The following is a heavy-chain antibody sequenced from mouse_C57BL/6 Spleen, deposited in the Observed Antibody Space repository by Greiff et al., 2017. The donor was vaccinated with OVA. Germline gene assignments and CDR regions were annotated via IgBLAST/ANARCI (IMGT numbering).Heavy chain of an antibody. Sequence: ESGPGLVKPSQSLSLTCSVTGYSITSGYYWNWIRQFPGNKLEWMGYISYDGSNNYNPSLKNRISITRYTSKNQFCLKLNSVTTEDTATYYCAREGVYYYFDYWGQGTTLTVSS. CDR3: AREGVYYYFDY. J-gene: IGHJ2*01. V-gene: IGHV3-6*01. CDR2: ISYDGSN. D-gene: IGHD1-1*01. CDR1: GYSITSGYY.